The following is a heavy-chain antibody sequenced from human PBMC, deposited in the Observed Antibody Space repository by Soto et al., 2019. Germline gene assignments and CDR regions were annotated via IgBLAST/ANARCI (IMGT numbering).Heavy chain of an antibody. CDR1: GYSFTSYW. V-gene: IGHV5-51*01. CDR3: ASSSKFGPHAFDI. J-gene: IGHJ3*02. D-gene: IGHD3-16*01. Sequence: PGESLKISCKGSGYSFTSYWIAWVRQMPGKGLEWMGMMYPGDSDTRYSPSFQGQVTISADKSISTAYLQWSSLKASDTAMYYCASSSKFGPHAFDIWGQGTMVTVSS. CDR2: MYPGDSDT.